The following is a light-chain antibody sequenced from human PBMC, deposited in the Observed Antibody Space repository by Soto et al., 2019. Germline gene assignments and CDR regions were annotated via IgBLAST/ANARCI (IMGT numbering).Light chain of an antibody. Sequence: QSALTQPAAVSGSPGQSITISCTGTSSDVGTYNYVSWYQQHPGKAPKLMIYEVSNRPSGISNRFSGSKSGNTASLTISGLQADDEADYYCSSYTGNSFVFGNGTKVTVL. CDR2: EVS. CDR1: SSDVGTYNY. V-gene: IGLV2-14*01. CDR3: SSYTGNSFV. J-gene: IGLJ1*01.